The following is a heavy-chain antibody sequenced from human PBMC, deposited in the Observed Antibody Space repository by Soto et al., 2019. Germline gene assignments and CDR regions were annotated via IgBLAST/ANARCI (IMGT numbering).Heavy chain of an antibody. CDR3: ARSYRDYGMDV. CDR1: GYSISSSNW. Sequence: QVQLQESGPGLVKPSDTLSLTCAVSGYSISSSNWWGWIRQPPGKGLEWIGYIYYSGSTYYNTSLKSRVTMSVVTSKNQFSLTLSSVTAVDTAVYYCARSYRDYGMDVWGQGTTVTVSS. D-gene: IGHD5-18*01. CDR2: IYYSGST. J-gene: IGHJ6*02. V-gene: IGHV4-28*01.